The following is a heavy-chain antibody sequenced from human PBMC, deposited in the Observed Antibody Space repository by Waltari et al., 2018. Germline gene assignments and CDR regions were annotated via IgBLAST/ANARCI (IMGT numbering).Heavy chain of an antibody. Sequence: QVQLVESGGGVVQPGRSLRLSCAASGFTFSSYGMHWVRQAPGKGLGWVAVIWYDGSNKYYADAVKGRFTISRDNSKNTLYRQMNSLRAEDTAVYYCAREYYYDSSGYYYYYYGMDVWGQGTTVTVSS. CDR1: GFTFSSYG. CDR3: AREYYYDSSGYYYYYYGMDV. CDR2: IWYDGSNK. J-gene: IGHJ6*02. V-gene: IGHV3-33*01. D-gene: IGHD3-22*01.